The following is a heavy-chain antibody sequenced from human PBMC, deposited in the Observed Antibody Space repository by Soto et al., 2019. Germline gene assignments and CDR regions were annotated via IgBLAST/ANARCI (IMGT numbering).Heavy chain of an antibody. J-gene: IGHJ6*02. CDR1: GGSISSGDYY. CDR3: AREPLKWYGMDV. D-gene: IGHD1-26*01. CDR2: IFYTGST. Sequence: SETLSLTCAVSGGSISSGDYYWSWIRQSPGTGLEWIGYIFYTGSTYYNPSLRSRLAISVDTSKNQFSLKLSSVTAADAAVYYCAREPLKWYGMDVWGQGTTVTVSS. V-gene: IGHV4-30-4*01.